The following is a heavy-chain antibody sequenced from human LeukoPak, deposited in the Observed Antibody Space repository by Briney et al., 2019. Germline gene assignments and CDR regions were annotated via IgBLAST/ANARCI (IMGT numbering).Heavy chain of an antibody. CDR2: TPYDGSNE. Sequence: GGSLRLSCVASGFTFSSYGMRWVSQAPGRGLEWVAITPYDGSNEYYADTVKGRLTISRDNSKNTLYLQVNSLRAEDTAMYYCAKDYREGWTNWFDPWGQGTLVTVSS. V-gene: IGHV3-30*02. CDR3: AKDYREGWTNWFDP. D-gene: IGHD2-15*01. J-gene: IGHJ5*02. CDR1: GFTFSSYG.